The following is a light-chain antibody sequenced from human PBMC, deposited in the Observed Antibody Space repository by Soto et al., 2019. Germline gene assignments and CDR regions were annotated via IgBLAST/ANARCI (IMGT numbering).Light chain of an antibody. J-gene: IGKJ5*01. Sequence: EIVLTQSPATLSLSPGERATLSCRASQSVSSYLAWYQQKPGQAPRLLISDASNRATGIPARFSGSGSGTDFTLTISSLEPEDFAVYYCQQRTKTFGQVTRLDMK. V-gene: IGKV3-11*01. CDR2: DAS. CDR1: QSVSSY. CDR3: QQRTKT.